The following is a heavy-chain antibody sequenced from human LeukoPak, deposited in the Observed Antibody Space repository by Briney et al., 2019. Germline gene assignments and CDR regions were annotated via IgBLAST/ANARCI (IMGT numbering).Heavy chain of an antibody. D-gene: IGHD2-2*01. Sequence: SETLSLTCTVSGVATSSDYWGWIRQPPGKGLEWIGYIYYSGSTNYNPSLKSRVTISVDTSKNQFSLKLSSVTAADTAVYYCAGSRSGYCSSTSCYASSGMDVWGQGTTVTVSS. CDR2: IYYSGST. J-gene: IGHJ6*02. CDR1: GVATSSDY. V-gene: IGHV4-59*01. CDR3: AGSRSGYCSSTSCYASSGMDV.